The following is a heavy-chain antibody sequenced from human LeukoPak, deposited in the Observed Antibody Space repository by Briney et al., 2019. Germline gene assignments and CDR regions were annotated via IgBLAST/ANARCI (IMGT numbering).Heavy chain of an antibody. CDR3: ARGSDYYTPSGAHYYYMDV. D-gene: IGHD3-10*01. CDR2: TSAYNGQT. Sequence: ASVKVSCKASGYTLTSYGISWVRQAPGQGLEWMGCTSAYNGQTNYAQKFQARVTMTTDTSTTTAYMELRNLRSDDTAVYYCARGSDYYTPSGAHYYYMDVWGKGTTVTVSS. V-gene: IGHV1-18*01. CDR1: GYTLTSYG. J-gene: IGHJ6*03.